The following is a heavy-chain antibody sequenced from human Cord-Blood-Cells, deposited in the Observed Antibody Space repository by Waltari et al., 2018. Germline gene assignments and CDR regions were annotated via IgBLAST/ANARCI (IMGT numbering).Heavy chain of an antibody. J-gene: IGHJ3*02. Sequence: QVQLQQWGAGLLKPSETLSLTCAVYGGSFSVYYWSWIRQPPGKGLEWSGEINHSGSTNYNPSLKSRVTISVDTSKNQFSLKLSSVTAADTAVYYCAAGDAFDIWGQGTMVTVSS. D-gene: IGHD6-13*01. V-gene: IGHV4-34*01. CDR2: INHSGST. CDR3: AAGDAFDI. CDR1: GGSFSVYY.